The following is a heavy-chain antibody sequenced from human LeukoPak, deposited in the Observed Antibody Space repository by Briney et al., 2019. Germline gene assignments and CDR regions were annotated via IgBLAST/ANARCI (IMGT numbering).Heavy chain of an antibody. J-gene: IGHJ2*01. CDR2: ISWNSGSI. Sequence: PGGSLRLSCAASGFTFDDYAIHWVRQARGKGLEWVSGISWNSGSIGYADSVKGRFTISRDNAKKSVYPQMNSLRAEDMALYYCAKADYGDSPGYFDLWGRGTLATVSS. CDR1: GFTFDDYA. V-gene: IGHV3-9*03. D-gene: IGHD4-17*01. CDR3: AKADYGDSPGYFDL.